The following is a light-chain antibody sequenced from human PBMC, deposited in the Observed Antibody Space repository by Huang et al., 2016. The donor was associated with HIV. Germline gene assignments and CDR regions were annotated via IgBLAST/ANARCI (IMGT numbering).Light chain of an antibody. CDR3: QQYNNWPPYT. J-gene: IGKJ2*01. CDR2: GAS. CDR1: QSVSSN. Sequence: EIVMTQSPATLSVSLGERATLSCRASQSVSSNLGWYQLKFGQAPRLLIYGASTRATGIPARFSGSGSGTDFTLTISSLHSEDFAVYYCQQYNNWPPYTFGQGTKLEI. V-gene: IGKV3-15*01.